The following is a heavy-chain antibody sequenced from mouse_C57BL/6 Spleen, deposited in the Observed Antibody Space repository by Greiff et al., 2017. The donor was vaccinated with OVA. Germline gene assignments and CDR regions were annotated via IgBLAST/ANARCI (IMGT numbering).Heavy chain of an antibody. CDR1: GYTFTSYW. V-gene: IGHV1-55*01. CDR3: ARYDYETYYFDY. J-gene: IGHJ2*01. CDR2: IYPGSGST. D-gene: IGHD2-4*01. Sequence: VKLQQPGAELVKPGASVKMSCKASGYTFTSYWITWVKQRPGQGLEWIGDIYPGSGSTNYNEKFKSKATLTVDTSSSTAYMQLSSLTSEDSAVYYCARYDYETYYFDYWGQGTTLTVSS.